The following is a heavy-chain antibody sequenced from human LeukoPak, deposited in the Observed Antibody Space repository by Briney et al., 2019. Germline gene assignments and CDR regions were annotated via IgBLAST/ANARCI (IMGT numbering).Heavy chain of an antibody. Sequence: KASETLSLACTVSGVSISSDSYYWSWIRQPAGKGLEWIGRFYTSGTTNYNPSLKSRVTISVDTSKNQFSLKLSSVTAADTAVYYCARGRRYFDWSCFDPWGQGTLVTVSS. J-gene: IGHJ5*02. CDR3: ARGRRYFDWSCFDP. CDR1: GVSISSDSYY. D-gene: IGHD3-9*01. V-gene: IGHV4-61*02. CDR2: FYTSGTT.